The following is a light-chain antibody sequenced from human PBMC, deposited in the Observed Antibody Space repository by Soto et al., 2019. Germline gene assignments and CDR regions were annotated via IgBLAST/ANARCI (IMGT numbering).Light chain of an antibody. J-gene: IGKJ1*01. V-gene: IGKV1-5*03. CDR3: QQYNSYSWT. Sequence: DIQMTQSPSTLSASVGDRVTITCRASQSVNNWLAWYQQKPGKAPTLLIYKASTLQTGVPSRFNGSGSGTDFTLTISSLQPDDAATYYCQQYNSYSWTFGQGTKVKI. CDR1: QSVNNW. CDR2: KAS.